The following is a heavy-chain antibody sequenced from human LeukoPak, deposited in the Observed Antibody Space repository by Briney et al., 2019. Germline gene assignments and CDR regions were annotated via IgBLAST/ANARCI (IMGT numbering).Heavy chain of an antibody. J-gene: IGHJ6*02. CDR3: AKVPYYDFWSGYSHGMDV. CDR2: ISGSGGST. D-gene: IGHD3-3*01. V-gene: IGHV3-23*01. Sequence: GGSLRLSCAASGFTFSSYAMSWVRQAPGKGLEWVSAISGSGGSTYYADSVKDRFTISRDNSKNTLYLQMNSLRAEDTAVYYCAKVPYYDFWSGYSHGMDVWGQGTTVTVSS. CDR1: GFTFSSYA.